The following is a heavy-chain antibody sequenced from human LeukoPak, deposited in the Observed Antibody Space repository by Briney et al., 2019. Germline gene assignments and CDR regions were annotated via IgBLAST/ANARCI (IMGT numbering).Heavy chain of an antibody. D-gene: IGHD3-10*01. Sequence: GSLRLSCAASGFTFSNYSMNWIRQPPGKGLEWIGEINHSGSTNYNPSLKSRVTISVDTSKNQFSLKLSSVTAADTAVYYCARSYYGSGTDYFDYWGQGTLVTVSS. V-gene: IGHV4-34*01. CDR2: INHSGST. J-gene: IGHJ4*02. CDR1: GFTFSNYS. CDR3: ARSYYGSGTDYFDY.